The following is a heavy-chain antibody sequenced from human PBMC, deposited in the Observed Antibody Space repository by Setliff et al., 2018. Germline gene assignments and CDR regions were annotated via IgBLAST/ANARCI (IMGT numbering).Heavy chain of an antibody. J-gene: IGHJ4*02. CDR2: IYYSGST. D-gene: IGHD5-12*01. CDR1: GGPISSGDYY. Sequence: SETLSLTCTVSGGPISSGDYYWSWIRQPPGKGLEWIGYIYYSGSTYYNPSLKSRVTISVDTSKNQFSLKLSSVTAADTAVYYCARGWLRFGYFDYWGQGTLVTVSS. V-gene: IGHV4-30-4*08. CDR3: ARGWLRFGYFDY.